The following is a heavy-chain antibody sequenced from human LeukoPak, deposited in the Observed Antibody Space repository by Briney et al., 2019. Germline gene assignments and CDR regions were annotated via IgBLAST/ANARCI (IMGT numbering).Heavy chain of an antibody. CDR3: AKAARSGSHLSDAFDI. Sequence: PGGSLRLSCAASGFTFSSYAMSWVRQAAGKGLEWVSAISGSGGSTYYADSVKGRFTISRDNSKNTLYLQMNSLRAEDTAVYYCAKAARSGSHLSDAFDIWGQGTMVTVSS. J-gene: IGHJ3*02. CDR2: ISGSGGST. D-gene: IGHD1-26*01. V-gene: IGHV3-23*01. CDR1: GFTFSSYA.